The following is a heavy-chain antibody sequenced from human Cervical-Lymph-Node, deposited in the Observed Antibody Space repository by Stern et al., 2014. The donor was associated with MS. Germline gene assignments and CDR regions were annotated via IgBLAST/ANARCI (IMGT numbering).Heavy chain of an antibody. CDR1: GFTFRSYA. J-gene: IGHJ6*02. V-gene: IGHV3-23*04. CDR2: IRCSGGST. D-gene: IGHD3-3*01. CDR3: AKDHFGYYGMDV. Sequence: EVQLEESGGGLVQPGGSLRLSCAASGFTFRSYAMSWVRQAPGKGLEWVSVIRCSGGSTHNADSVNGRFTSSRDNSKNTLYLQMNSLRAEDTAVYYCAKDHFGYYGMDVWGQGTTVTVSS.